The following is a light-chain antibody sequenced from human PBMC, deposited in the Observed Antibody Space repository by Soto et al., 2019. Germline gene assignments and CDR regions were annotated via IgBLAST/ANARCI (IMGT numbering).Light chain of an antibody. V-gene: IGLV2-8*01. Sequence: QSVLTQPPSASGSPGQSVTISCTGTSSDVGGYNYVSWYQQHPGKAPKLMIYEVSKRPSGVPDRFSGSKSGNTASLTVSGLQAEDEADYYCSSYAGSNNSVFGGGTKLT. CDR3: SSYAGSNNSV. CDR1: SSDVGGYNY. CDR2: EVS. J-gene: IGLJ2*01.